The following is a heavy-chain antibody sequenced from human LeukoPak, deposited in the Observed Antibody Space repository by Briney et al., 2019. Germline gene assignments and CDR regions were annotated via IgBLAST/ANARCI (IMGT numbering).Heavy chain of an antibody. CDR2: ISAYNGNT. V-gene: IGHV1-18*01. J-gene: IGHJ4*02. D-gene: IGHD2-2*01. CDR1: GYTFTSYG. Sequence: ASVKVSCKASGYTFTSYGISWVRQAPGQGLEWMGWISAYNGNTNYAQKLQGRVTMTTDTPTSTAYMELRSLRSDDTAVYYCARVICSSTSCYSADYWGQGTLVTVSS. CDR3: ARVICSSTSCYSADY.